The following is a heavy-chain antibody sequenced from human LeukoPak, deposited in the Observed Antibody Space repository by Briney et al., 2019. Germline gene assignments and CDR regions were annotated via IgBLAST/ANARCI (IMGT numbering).Heavy chain of an antibody. CDR3: ARTSEGYCRSTRCWAYYYYMDV. CDR2: INHSGTT. V-gene: IGHV4-34*01. CDR1: GGSFSADY. D-gene: IGHD2-2*01. Sequence: PSETLSLTCAVYGGSFSADYWSWVRQPPGKGLELIGEINHSGTTNYNPSLKSRVTMSLDMSEKQFSLKVSSVTAAGTAVYYCARTSEGYCRSTRCWAYYYYMDVWGKGTTVTISS. J-gene: IGHJ6*03.